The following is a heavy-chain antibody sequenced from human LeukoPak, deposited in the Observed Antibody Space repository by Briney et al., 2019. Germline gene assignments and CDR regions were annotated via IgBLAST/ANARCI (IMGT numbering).Heavy chain of an antibody. CDR3: AKDREDGSCDY. J-gene: IGHJ4*02. Sequence: GGXLRLSCAASGFTFSSYGMHWVRQAPGKGLEFVPFIRYDGSNKYYADPVKARFTISRDNSKHTLYLQMNSLRAEDTAVYYCAKDREDGSCDYWGQGTLVTVSS. CDR1: GFTFSSYG. V-gene: IGHV3-30*02. CDR2: IRYDGSNK. D-gene: IGHD1-26*01.